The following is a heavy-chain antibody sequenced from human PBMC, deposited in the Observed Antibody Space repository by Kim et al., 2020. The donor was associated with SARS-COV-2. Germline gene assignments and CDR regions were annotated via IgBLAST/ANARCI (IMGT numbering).Heavy chain of an antibody. D-gene: IGHD6-19*01. Sequence: SETLSLTCTISGGSLSGYYWSWIRQPPGQGLEWMGEINHSGNTNYNPSLKSRVTISLDTSKNQFSLNLNSVTAADAAASYCARIREGWLAWAGFGICGQG. J-gene: IGHJ3*02. CDR3: ARIREGWLAWAGFGI. CDR1: GGSLSGYY. CDR2: INHSGNT. V-gene: IGHV4-34*01.